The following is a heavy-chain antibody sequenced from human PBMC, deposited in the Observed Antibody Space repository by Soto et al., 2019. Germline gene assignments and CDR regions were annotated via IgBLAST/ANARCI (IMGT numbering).Heavy chain of an antibody. CDR3: ATLRYCSSTSCSSHYYYGMDV. V-gene: IGHV4-34*01. D-gene: IGHD2-2*01. CDR1: GGSFSGYY. CDR2: INHSGST. J-gene: IGHJ6*02. Sequence: QVQLQQWGAGLLKPSETLSLTCAVYGGSFSGYYWSWIRQPPGKGLEWIGEINHSGSTNYNPSLKSRVTISVDTSKTQFSLKLSSVTAADTAVYYCATLRYCSSTSCSSHYYYGMDVWGQGTTVTVSS.